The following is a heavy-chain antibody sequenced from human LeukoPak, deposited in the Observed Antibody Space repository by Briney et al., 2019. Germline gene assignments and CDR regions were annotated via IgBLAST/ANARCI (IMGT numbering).Heavy chain of an antibody. J-gene: IGHJ4*02. V-gene: IGHV3-23*01. CDR3: ARHIVVVIAPYDY. CDR1: GFTFSSYA. Sequence: GGSLRLSCAASGFTFSSYAMSWVRQAPGKGLEWGSAISGSGGSTYYADSVKGRFTISRDNSKNTLYLQMNSLRAEDTAVYDCARHIVVVIAPYDYWGRGTLATVSP. CDR2: ISGSGGST. D-gene: IGHD2-21*01.